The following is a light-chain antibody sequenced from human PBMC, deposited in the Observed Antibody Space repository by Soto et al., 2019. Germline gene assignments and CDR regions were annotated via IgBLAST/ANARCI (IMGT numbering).Light chain of an antibody. V-gene: IGKV3-20*01. CDR3: QQFDDSRPAFT. Sequence: ESVLTQSPGSLSLSPGERATLSCRASQTVNSKFLNWYQHKPGQAPRLLIYGASSRATGIPDRFSGSRSGADFTLTITRLEPEDFAVYFWQQFDDSRPAFTFGQGTKLEI. J-gene: IGKJ2*01. CDR2: GAS. CDR1: QTVNSKF.